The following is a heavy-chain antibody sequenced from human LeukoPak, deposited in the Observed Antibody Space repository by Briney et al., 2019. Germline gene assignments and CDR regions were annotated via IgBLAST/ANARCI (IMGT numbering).Heavy chain of an antibody. CDR2: IYSDGNA. CDR3: ARDFSGRGDAFDI. D-gene: IGHD1-26*01. J-gene: IGHJ3*02. V-gene: IGHV3-53*01. Sequence: GGSLRLSCAASGFTVSSNYMSWVRQAPGKGLEWVSVIYSDGNAYYADSVKGRFTISRDNSKNTLYLQMNSLRAEDTAVYYCARDFSGRGDAFDIWGQGTMVTVSS. CDR1: GFTVSSNY.